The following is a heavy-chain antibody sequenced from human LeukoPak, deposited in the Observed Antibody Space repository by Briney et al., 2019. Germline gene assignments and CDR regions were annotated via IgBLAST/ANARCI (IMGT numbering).Heavy chain of an antibody. V-gene: IGHV3-15*01. CDR3: TTGGHVDIAVTYAFDI. Sequence: GGSLRLSCAASGFTFSNAWMSWVRQARGKGLEWVGRIKSKTDGGTTDYAAPVKGRFTISRDDSKNTLYLQMNSLKTEDTAVYYCTTGGHVDIAVTYAFDIWGQGTMVTVSS. D-gene: IGHD5-12*01. CDR1: GFTFSNAW. CDR2: IKSKTDGGTT. J-gene: IGHJ3*02.